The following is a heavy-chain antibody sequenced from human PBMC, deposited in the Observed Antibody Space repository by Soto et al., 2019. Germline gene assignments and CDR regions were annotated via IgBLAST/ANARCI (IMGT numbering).Heavy chain of an antibody. D-gene: IGHD6-19*01. V-gene: IGHV1-69*13. J-gene: IGHJ6*03. CDR1: GGTFSSYA. CDR3: ARDSPPSSGWLLGYYYMDV. Sequence: ASVKLSCKASGGTFSSYAISWVRQAPGQGLEWMGGIIPIFGTANYAQKFQGRVTITAVESTSTAYMELSSLRSEDTAVYYCARDSPPSSGWLLGYYYMDVWGKGTTVTVSS. CDR2: IIPIFGTA.